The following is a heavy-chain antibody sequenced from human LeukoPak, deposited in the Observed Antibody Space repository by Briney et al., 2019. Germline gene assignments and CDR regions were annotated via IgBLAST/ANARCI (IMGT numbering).Heavy chain of an antibody. CDR3: AGRQEYYGSGSEFDY. CDR2: MYYSGST. CDR1: GGSISSYY. D-gene: IGHD3-10*01. Sequence: ETLSLTCTVSGGSISSYYWSWIRQPPGKGLEWIGYMYYSGSTNYNPSLKSRVTISVDTSKNQFSLKLSSVTAADTAVYYCAGRQEYYGSGSEFDYWGQGTLVTVSS. J-gene: IGHJ4*02. V-gene: IGHV4-59*01.